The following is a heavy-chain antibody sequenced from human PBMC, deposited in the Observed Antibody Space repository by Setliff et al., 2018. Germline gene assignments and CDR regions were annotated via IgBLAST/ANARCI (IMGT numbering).Heavy chain of an antibody. CDR2: IYSSGST. CDR1: GGSISSGDHY. D-gene: IGHD2-15*01. V-gene: IGHV4-30-4*08. J-gene: IGHJ4*02. Sequence: SETLSLTCTVSGGSISSGDHYWSWIRQPPGKGLEWIGYIYSSGSTYYNPSLKSRITMSVDTSKSQFSLKLSSVTAADTAVYYCARIHCSGGSCYFFDSWGQGTLVTVSS. CDR3: ARIHCSGGSCYFFDS.